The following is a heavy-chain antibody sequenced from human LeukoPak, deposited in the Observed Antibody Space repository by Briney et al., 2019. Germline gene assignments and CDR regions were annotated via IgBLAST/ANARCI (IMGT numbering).Heavy chain of an antibody. CDR2: INHSGST. CDR3: ARGRNVGYCSSNSCSFDY. V-gene: IGHV4-34*01. CDR1: GGSFSGYY. Sequence: SETLSLTCAVHGGSFSGYYWSWIRQPPGKGLEWIGEINHSGSTIYNPSLKSRVTISGDTSNNQFSLKLTSVTAADTALYYCARGRNVGYCSSNSCSFDYWGQGTLVTVSS. J-gene: IGHJ4*02. D-gene: IGHD2-2*01.